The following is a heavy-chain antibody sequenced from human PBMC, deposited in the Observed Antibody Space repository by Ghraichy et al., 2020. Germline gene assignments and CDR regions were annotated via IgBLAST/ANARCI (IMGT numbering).Heavy chain of an antibody. CDR2: INHSGST. CDR1: GGSFSGHY. V-gene: IGHV4-34*01. CDR3: AELRGDSRA. J-gene: IGHJ4*02. Sequence: SETLSLTCAVYGGSFSGHYWSWIRQPPGKGLEWIGEINHSGSTNYNPSLTSRVTISVDTSKKQFSLKLSSVTAADTAVYYCAELRGDSRAWGQGTLVTVSS. D-gene: IGHD2-21*02.